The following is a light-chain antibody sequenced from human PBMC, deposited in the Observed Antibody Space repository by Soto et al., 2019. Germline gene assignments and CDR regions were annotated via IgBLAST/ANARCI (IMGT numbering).Light chain of an antibody. V-gene: IGKV3-15*01. CDR1: QPISNA. CDR2: GAS. J-gene: IGKJ1*01. CDR3: QQYDKRPPWT. Sequence: EIVLTQSPGTLSLSPGERATLSCRPSQPISNASAWCHHKPGQAPRLLIHGASTRATGIPARFSGSGSGTDFTLTISSLQSEDFAVYYCQQYDKRPPWTFGQGTKVDIK.